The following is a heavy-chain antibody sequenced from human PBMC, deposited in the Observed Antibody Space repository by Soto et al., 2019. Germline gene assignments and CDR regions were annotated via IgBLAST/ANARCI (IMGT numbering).Heavy chain of an antibody. Sequence: SVKVSCKASGGTFSSYAISWVRQAPGQGLEWMGGIIPIFGTANYAQKFQGRVTITADKSTSTAYMELSSLRSEDTAVYYCARGEYYDFWSAPGGWFDPWRQGTLVTVSS. J-gene: IGHJ5*02. V-gene: IGHV1-69*06. CDR3: ARGEYYDFWSAPGGWFDP. CDR1: GGTFSSYA. D-gene: IGHD3-3*01. CDR2: IIPIFGTA.